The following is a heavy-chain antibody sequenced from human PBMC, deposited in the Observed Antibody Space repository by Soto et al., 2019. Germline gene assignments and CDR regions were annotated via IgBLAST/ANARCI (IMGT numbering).Heavy chain of an antibody. CDR1: GGSISSYY. V-gene: IGHV4-59*08. Sequence: QVQLQESGPGLVKPSETLSLTCTVSGGSISSYYWSWIRQPPGEGLEWIGYMYSGGRTHYNPSLKSRLSISVDTSKNHFSLKLSSVTAADTAVYYCASWASAWGYFDYWGQGTLVTVSS. D-gene: IGHD6-19*01. J-gene: IGHJ4*02. CDR3: ASWASAWGYFDY. CDR2: MYSGGRT.